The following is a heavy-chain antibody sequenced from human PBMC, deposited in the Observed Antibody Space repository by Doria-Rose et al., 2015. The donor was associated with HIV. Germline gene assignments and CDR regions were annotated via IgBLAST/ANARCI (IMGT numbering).Heavy chain of an antibody. V-gene: IGHV2-26*01. CDR2: IFSDDER. J-gene: IGHJ4*02. Sequence: QVTLKESGPVLVKPTETLTLTCTVSGVSLSSPGMGASWIRQPPGKALEWLANIFSDDERSYKTSLKSRLTISRCTSKSQVVLTMTDMDPVDTATYYCARIESSRWYHKYYFDFWGQGTLVIVSA. CDR1: GVSLSSPGMG. D-gene: IGHD6-13*01. CDR3: ARIESSRWYHKYYFDF.